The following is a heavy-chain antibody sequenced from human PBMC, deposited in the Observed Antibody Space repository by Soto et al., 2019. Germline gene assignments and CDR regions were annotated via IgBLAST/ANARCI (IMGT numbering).Heavy chain of an antibody. Sequence: EVQLVESGGGLIQPGGSLRLSCAASGFTVSSNYMSWVRQAPGKGLEWVSVIYSGGSTYYADSVKGRFTISRDNSKNTLYLQMNSLRAGDTAVYYWARGGAPTFMAAAGTVHNWFDPWGQGTLVTVSS. V-gene: IGHV3-53*01. CDR2: IYSGGST. CDR3: ARGGAPTFMAAAGTVHNWFDP. D-gene: IGHD6-13*01. J-gene: IGHJ5*02. CDR1: GFTVSSNY.